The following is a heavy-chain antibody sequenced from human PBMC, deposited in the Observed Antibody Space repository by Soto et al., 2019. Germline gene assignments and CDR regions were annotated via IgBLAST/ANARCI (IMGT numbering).Heavy chain of an antibody. D-gene: IGHD6-19*01. CDR2: ISTYNGNT. CDR1: SETFASYD. V-gene: IGHV1-18*01. J-gene: IGHJ5*02. CDR3: ARVTRGSGDWFDP. Sequence: QVQLMQSGTEVKKPGASVKVSCKASSETFASYDITWVRQAPGQGLEWMGWISTYNGNTKYAQNVQGRVSMPTDTSTSTAYMELRSLKSDDTAVYYCARVTRGSGDWFDPWGQGTLVTVSS.